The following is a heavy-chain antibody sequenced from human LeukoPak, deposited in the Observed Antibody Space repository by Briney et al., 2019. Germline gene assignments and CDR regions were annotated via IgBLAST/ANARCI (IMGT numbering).Heavy chain of an antibody. CDR2: IYYSGGT. CDR3: ARHPTYYSMVRFDP. Sequence: SETLSLTCTVSGGSISSSSYYWGWIRQPPGKGLEWIGSIYYSGGTYYNPSLKSRVTISVDTSKNQLSLKLSSVTAADTAVYYCARHPTYYSMVRFDPWGQGTLVTVSS. CDR1: GGSISSSSYY. J-gene: IGHJ5*02. V-gene: IGHV4-39*01. D-gene: IGHD3-10*01.